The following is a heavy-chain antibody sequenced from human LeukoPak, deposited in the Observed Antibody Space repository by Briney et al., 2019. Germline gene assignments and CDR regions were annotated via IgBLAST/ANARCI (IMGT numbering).Heavy chain of an antibody. D-gene: IGHD6-19*01. CDR1: GYTLTELS. J-gene: IGHJ6*02. V-gene: IGHV1-24*01. CDR2: FDPEDGET. CDR3: ATVTPGAVAGPRAYGMDV. Sequence: ASVKVSCKVSGYTLTELSMHWVRQAPGKGLEWMGGFDPEDGETIYAQKFQGRVTMTEDTSTDTAYMELSSLRSEDTAVYYCATVTPGAVAGPRAYGMDVWGQGTTVTVSS.